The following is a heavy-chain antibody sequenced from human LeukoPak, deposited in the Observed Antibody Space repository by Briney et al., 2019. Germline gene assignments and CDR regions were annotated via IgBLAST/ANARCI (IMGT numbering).Heavy chain of an antibody. CDR1: GFTFSSYS. Sequence: GGSLRLPCAASGFTFSSYSMNWVRQAPGKGLEWVSSISSSSSYIYYADSVKGRFTISRDNAKNSLYLQMNSLRAEDTAVYYCASLGYSYGFGYYFDYWGQGTLVTVSS. CDR3: ASLGYSYGFGYYFDY. V-gene: IGHV3-21*01. D-gene: IGHD5-18*01. J-gene: IGHJ4*02. CDR2: ISSSSSYI.